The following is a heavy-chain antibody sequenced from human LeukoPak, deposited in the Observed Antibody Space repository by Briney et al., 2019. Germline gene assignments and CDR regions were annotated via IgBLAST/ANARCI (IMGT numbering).Heavy chain of an antibody. Sequence: GGSLRLSCAASNFVFSDYYMSWVRQAPGKGLQWVSYISSGGDSIYYADSVRGRFTISRDNAKNSLYLPMNSLRADDTAVYYCAREMDGEYGSGTFYDLWGQGNMVTVSS. CDR1: NFVFSDYY. D-gene: IGHD3-10*01. CDR3: AREMDGEYGSGTFYDL. V-gene: IGHV3-11*01. CDR2: ISSGGDSI. J-gene: IGHJ5*02.